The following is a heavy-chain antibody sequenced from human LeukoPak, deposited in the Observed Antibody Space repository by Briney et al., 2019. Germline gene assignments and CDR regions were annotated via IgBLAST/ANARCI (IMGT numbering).Heavy chain of an antibody. CDR1: GFTFSTYY. CDR3: ARVGLDRRGYSGYEAFDY. Sequence: PGGSLSLSCAASGFTFSTYYMNWVRQAPGKGLEWVSSISTSSSYIYYADAVKGRFTISRDNAKNSLYLQINSLRAEDTAVYYCARVGLDRRGYSGYEAFDYWGQGTLVTVSS. CDR2: ISTSSSYI. J-gene: IGHJ4*02. V-gene: IGHV3-21*01. D-gene: IGHD5-12*01.